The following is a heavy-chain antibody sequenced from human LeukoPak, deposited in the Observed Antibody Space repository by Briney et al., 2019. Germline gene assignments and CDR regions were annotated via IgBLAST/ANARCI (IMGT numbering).Heavy chain of an antibody. Sequence: GGSLRLSCAASGFPFSEYSMNWVRQAPGKGLEWISYIGISSGNTKYADSVKGRFTVSGDNARNSLYLQMNSLRVEDTAVYYCARARTVTTFDYWGQGTLVTVSS. CDR2: IGISSGNT. CDR3: ARARTVTTFDY. V-gene: IGHV3-11*06. CDR1: GFPFSEYS. D-gene: IGHD4-11*01. J-gene: IGHJ4*02.